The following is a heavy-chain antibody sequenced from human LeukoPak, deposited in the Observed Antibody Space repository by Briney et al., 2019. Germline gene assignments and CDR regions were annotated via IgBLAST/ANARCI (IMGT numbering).Heavy chain of an antibody. D-gene: IGHD3-22*01. Sequence: GGSLRLSCEASGFTFSTYIMTRVRQAPGKGLEWVGRIKSKSDGGTTDYAAPVKGRFTISRDDSKNTLYLQMNSLKTEDTAVYYCITFSMIVVVITDWGQGTLVTVSS. J-gene: IGHJ4*02. V-gene: IGHV3-15*01. CDR1: GFTFSTYI. CDR2: IKSKSDGGTT. CDR3: ITFSMIVVVITD.